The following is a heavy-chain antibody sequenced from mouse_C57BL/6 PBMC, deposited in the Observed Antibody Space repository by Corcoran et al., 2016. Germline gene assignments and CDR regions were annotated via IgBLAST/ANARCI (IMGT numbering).Heavy chain of an antibody. CDR3: ATPDGYSSYWYFDV. V-gene: IGHV1-26*01. Sequence: EVQLQQSGPELVKPGASVKISCKASGYTFTDYYMNWVQQSHGKSLEWIGDINPNNGGTSYNQKFKGKATLTVDKSSSTAYMELRSLTSADSAVYYCATPDGYSSYWYFDVWGTGTTVTVSA. CDR2: INPNNGGT. D-gene: IGHD2-3*01. J-gene: IGHJ1*03. CDR1: GYTFTDYY.